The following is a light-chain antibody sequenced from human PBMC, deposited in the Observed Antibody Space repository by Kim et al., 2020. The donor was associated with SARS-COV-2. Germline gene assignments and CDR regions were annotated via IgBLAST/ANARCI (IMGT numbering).Light chain of an antibody. Sequence: PGERATLACRASQSVSSSYLAWYQQKPGQPPRLLIYGASSRATGIPDRFSGSGCGTDFTLTISGLGPEDFAVYYCQQYGSSPGLTFGGGTKVDIK. CDR3: QQYGSSPGLT. V-gene: IGKV3-20*01. CDR1: QSVSSSY. J-gene: IGKJ4*01. CDR2: GAS.